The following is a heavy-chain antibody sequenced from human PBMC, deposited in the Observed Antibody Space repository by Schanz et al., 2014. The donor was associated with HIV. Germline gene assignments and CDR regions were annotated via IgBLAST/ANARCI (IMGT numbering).Heavy chain of an antibody. V-gene: IGHV3-33*08. D-gene: IGHD1-1*01. Sequence: VQLLESGGGLVQPGGSLRLSCAASGFTFSSYAMSWVRQAPGKGLEWVAVIWYDGSNKYYADSVKGRFTISRDNSKNTLYLQMNSLRAEDTAVYYCAKRRDSGYAYFDYWGQGTLVTVSS. J-gene: IGHJ4*02. CDR1: GFTFSSYA. CDR2: IWYDGSNK. CDR3: AKRRDSGYAYFDY.